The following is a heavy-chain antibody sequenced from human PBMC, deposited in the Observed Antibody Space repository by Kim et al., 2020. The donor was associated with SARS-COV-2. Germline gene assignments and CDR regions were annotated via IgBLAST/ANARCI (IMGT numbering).Heavy chain of an antibody. CDR2: IYYSGST. J-gene: IGHJ4*02. CDR1: GGSISSSSYY. V-gene: IGHV4-39*01. Sequence: SETLSLTCTVSGGSISSSSYYWGWIRQPPGKGLEWIGSIYYSGSTYYNPSLKSRVTISVDTSKNQFSLKLSSVTAADTAVYYCARLTTAWDYWGQGTLVTVSS. CDR3: ARLTTAWDY. D-gene: IGHD4-17*01.